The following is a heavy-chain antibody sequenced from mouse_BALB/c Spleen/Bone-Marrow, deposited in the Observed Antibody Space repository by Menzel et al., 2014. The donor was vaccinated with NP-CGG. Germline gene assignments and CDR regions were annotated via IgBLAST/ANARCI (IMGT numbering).Heavy chain of an antibody. Sequence: VQLQQSEPELEKPGASVKISCQASGYSFTGYNINWVKQSNGKSLEWLGNIDPYYGGTSYNQKFKAKATLTVDRSSSTAYMQLKSLTSEDSAVYYCARRGSSGYWFAYWGQGTLVTVSA. CDR3: ARRGSSGYWFAY. CDR2: IDPYYGGT. D-gene: IGHD3-1*01. J-gene: IGHJ3*01. CDR1: GYSFTGYN. V-gene: IGHV1-39*01.